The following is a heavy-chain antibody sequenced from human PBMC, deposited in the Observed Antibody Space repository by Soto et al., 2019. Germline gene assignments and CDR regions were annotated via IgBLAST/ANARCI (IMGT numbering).Heavy chain of an antibody. Sequence: QVQLVQSGAEVKKPGASVKVSCKASGYTFTSYYIHWVRQAPGQGLEWMGIIDPSGGSTTYAQRFQGRVSMTSDTSTSTVYMELSSLRSEDTAVYYCARGPTAVRFDYWGQGTLVTVSS. J-gene: IGHJ4*02. V-gene: IGHV1-46*01. CDR1: GYTFTSYY. D-gene: IGHD3-10*01. CDR3: ARGPTAVRFDY. CDR2: IDPSGGST.